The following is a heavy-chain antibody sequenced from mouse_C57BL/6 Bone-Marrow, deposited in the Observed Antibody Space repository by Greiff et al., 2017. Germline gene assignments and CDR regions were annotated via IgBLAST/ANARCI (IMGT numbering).Heavy chain of an antibody. D-gene: IGHD2-4*01. CDR3: APTPVYYDDGWFAY. CDR1: GFNIKDYY. J-gene: IGHJ3*01. V-gene: IGHV14-2*01. Sequence: EVQLQQSGAELVKPGASVKLSCTASGFNIKDYYMHWVKQRTEQGLEWIGRIDPEDGETKDAPKFQGKATITADTSSNTAYLQLSSLTSEDTAGYYCAPTPVYYDDGWFAYWGQGTLVTVSA. CDR2: IDPEDGET.